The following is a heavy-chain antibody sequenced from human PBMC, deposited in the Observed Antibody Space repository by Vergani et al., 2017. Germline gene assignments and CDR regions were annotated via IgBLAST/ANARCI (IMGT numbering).Heavy chain of an antibody. D-gene: IGHD3-9*01. CDR3: AKQYYDILTTGY. Sequence: EVQLVQSGGGLRRPGGSLRVSCEASGSGFDYYNMHWVRQAPGKGLEWVAYISAGGGTVHYANSVKGRFTISRDNAKNTLYLQMNSLRAEDTAVYYCAKQYYDILTTGYWGQGTLVTVSS. CDR1: GSGFDYYN. J-gene: IGHJ4*02. V-gene: IGHV3-23*04. CDR2: ISAGGGTV.